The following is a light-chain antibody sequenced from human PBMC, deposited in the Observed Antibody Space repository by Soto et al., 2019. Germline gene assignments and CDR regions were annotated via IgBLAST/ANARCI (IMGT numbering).Light chain of an antibody. CDR3: QQYGSSPLT. J-gene: IGKJ4*01. CDR2: GAS. Sequence: EIVLTQSPGTLSFSPGERATLSCRASQSVSSNYLAWYQQKPGQAPRLLIYGASSRATGIPDRFSGSGSGTDFIVTISRLEPEDFGLYYCQQYGSSPLTFGGGTKVEIK. CDR1: QSVSSNY. V-gene: IGKV3-20*01.